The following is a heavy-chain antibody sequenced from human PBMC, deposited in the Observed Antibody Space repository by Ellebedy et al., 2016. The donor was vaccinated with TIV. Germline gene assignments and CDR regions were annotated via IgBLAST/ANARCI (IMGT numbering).Heavy chain of an antibody. CDR1: GFTFSNFY. V-gene: IGHV3-11*06. CDR2: LSSRSSYT. Sequence: GESLKISCAASGFTFSNFYMSWNRQAPGKGLEWISYLSSRSSYTNYADSVKGRFTISRDNAKNSLYLQMSSLRAEDTAVYYCVRMDYGAYSRLDYWGQGTLVTVSS. D-gene: IGHD4-17*01. CDR3: VRMDYGAYSRLDY. J-gene: IGHJ4*02.